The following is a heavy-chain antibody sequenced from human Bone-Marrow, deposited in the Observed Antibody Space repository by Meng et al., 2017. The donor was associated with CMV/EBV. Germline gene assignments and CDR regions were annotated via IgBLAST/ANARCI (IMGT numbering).Heavy chain of an antibody. Sequence: GGSISSGGYYWSWIRQHPGKGLEWIGYIYYSGSTNYNPSLKSRVTISVDTSKNQFSLKLSSVTAADTAVYYCARASLVVPAAYPLGPWGQGTLVTVSS. J-gene: IGHJ5*02. V-gene: IGHV4-61*08. CDR2: IYYSGST. D-gene: IGHD2-2*01. CDR3: ARASLVVPAAYPLGP. CDR1: GGSISSGGYY.